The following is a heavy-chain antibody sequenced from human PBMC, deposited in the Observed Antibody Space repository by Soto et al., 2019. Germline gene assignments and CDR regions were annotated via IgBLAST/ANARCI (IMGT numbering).Heavy chain of an antibody. V-gene: IGHV4-39*01. CDR1: GGSISSGGYY. Sequence: PSETLSLTCTVSGGSISSGGYYWSWIRQPPGKGLEWIGNIHYSGSTYYDSSLKSRVTISVDTSKNQFSLKLSSVTAADTAVYYCASQHYYDSSGYYVGYWGQGTLVTVSA. J-gene: IGHJ4*02. CDR2: IHYSGST. CDR3: ASQHYYDSSGYYVGY. D-gene: IGHD3-22*01.